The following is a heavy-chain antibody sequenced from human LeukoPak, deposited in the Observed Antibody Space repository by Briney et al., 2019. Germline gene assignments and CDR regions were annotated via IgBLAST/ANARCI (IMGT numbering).Heavy chain of an antibody. CDR3: AKDRPPDSSGYSLTPSYFDY. J-gene: IGHJ4*02. D-gene: IGHD3-22*01. Sequence: GGSLRLSCAASGFTFSSYAMSWVRQAPGKGLEWVSAISGSGGSTYYADSVKGRFTISRDNSKNTLYLQMNSLRAEDTAVYYCAKDRPPDSSGYSLTPSYFDYWGQGTLVTVSS. CDR2: ISGSGGST. V-gene: IGHV3-23*01. CDR1: GFTFSSYA.